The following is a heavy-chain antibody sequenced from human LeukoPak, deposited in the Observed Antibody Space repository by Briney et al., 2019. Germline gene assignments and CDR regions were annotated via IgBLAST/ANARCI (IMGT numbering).Heavy chain of an antibody. D-gene: IGHD3-9*01. J-gene: IGHJ4*02. CDR3: ASQAASGYYFEY. Sequence: ASVTVSCKASGYTFTDYYIQWVRPAPGQGLEWMGWISPSGRGANSAQKFQGRVTMTRDTSISTAYMELSRLTSDDTAVYYCASQAASGYYFEYWGQGSLVTVSS. V-gene: IGHV1-2*02. CDR2: ISPSGRGA. CDR1: GYTFTDYY.